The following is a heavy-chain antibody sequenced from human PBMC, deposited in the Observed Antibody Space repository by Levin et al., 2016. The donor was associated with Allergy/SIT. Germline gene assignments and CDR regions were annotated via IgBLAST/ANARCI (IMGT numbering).Heavy chain of an antibody. V-gene: IGHV3-53*05. Sequence: VRQAPGKGLEWVSVIYSGGSTYYADSVKGRFTISRDNSKNTLYLQMNSLRAEDTAVYYCARDYSSSSGYYYYGMDVWGQGTTVTVSS. J-gene: IGHJ6*02. D-gene: IGHD6-6*01. CDR2: IYSGGST. CDR3: ARDYSSSSGYYYYGMDV.